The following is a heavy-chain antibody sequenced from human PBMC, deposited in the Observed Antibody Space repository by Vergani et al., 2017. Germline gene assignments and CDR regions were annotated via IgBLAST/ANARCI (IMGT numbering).Heavy chain of an antibody. CDR1: GYTFTSYG. CDR2: INPNSGGT. V-gene: IGHV1-2*02. J-gene: IGHJ4*02. D-gene: IGHD6-6*01. Sequence: QVQLVQSGAEVKKPGASVKVSCKASGYTFTSYGISWVRQAPGQGLEWMGWINPNSGGTNYAQKFQGRVTMTRDTSISTAYMELSRLRSDDTAVYYCARDTSLEQLVPFDYWGQGTLVTVSS. CDR3: ARDTSLEQLVPFDY.